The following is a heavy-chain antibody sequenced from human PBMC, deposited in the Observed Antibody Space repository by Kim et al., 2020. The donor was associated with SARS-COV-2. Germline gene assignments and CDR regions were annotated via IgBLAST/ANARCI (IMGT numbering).Heavy chain of an antibody. Sequence: GGSLRLSCAASGFTFSTFAMHWVRQAPGKGLEWVAVISYDDSIKYYADSVKGRFTISRDNSKNTLYLQMNSLRVEDTAVYYCARDQSIAAAGRSVGGWSQATLVTVS. CDR3: ARDQSIAAAGRSVGG. CDR1: GFTFSTFA. D-gene: IGHD6-13*01. J-gene: IGHJ4*02. CDR2: ISYDDSIK. V-gene: IGHV3-30*04.